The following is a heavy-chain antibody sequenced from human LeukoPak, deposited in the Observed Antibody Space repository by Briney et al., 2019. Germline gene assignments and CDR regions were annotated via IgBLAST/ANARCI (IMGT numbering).Heavy chain of an antibody. CDR2: IKKDGSEK. Sequence: GGSLRLSCAASGFTFSSYWMSWVRQAPGKGLEWVANIKKDGSEKYYVDSVKGRFTISRDNAKKPLYLQMNSLRAEDTAVYYCARHLSGITGYTYGRGIDYWGQGTVLTVSS. CDR3: ARHLSGITGYTYGRGIDY. J-gene: IGHJ4*02. CDR1: GFTFSSYW. D-gene: IGHD5-18*01. V-gene: IGHV3-7*01.